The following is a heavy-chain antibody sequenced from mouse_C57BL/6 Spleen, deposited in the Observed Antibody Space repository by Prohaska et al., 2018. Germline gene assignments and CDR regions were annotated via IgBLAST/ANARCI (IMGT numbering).Heavy chain of an antibody. CDR3: MRYGGNYWYFDV. D-gene: IGHD1-1*02. J-gene: IGHJ1*03. Sequence: GGSRGLSCEGSGFTFSGFWMSWVRQTPGKTLEWIGEINSDGSAINYAPSIKDRFTIFRDNDKSTLYLQMSNVRSEDTATYFCMRYGGNYWYFDVWGTGTTVTVSS. CDR1: GFTFSGFW. V-gene: IGHV11-2*01. CDR2: INSDGSAI.